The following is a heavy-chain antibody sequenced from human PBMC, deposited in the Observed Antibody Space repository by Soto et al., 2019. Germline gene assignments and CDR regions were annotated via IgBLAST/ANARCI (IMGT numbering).Heavy chain of an antibody. D-gene: IGHD3-16*02. CDR3: ARGMITFGGVIAALPPFDY. J-gene: IGHJ4*02. Sequence: QVQLVESGGGVVQPGRSLRLSCAASGFTFSSYGMHWVRQAPGKGLEWVAVIWYDGSNKYYADSVKGRFTISRDNSKNTLYLQMNSLRAEDTAVYYCARGMITFGGVIAALPPFDYWGQGTLVTVSS. CDR2: IWYDGSNK. V-gene: IGHV3-33*01. CDR1: GFTFSSYG.